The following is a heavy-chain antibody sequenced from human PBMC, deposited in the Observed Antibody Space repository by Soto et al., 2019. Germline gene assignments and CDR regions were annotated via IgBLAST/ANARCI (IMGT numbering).Heavy chain of an antibody. Sequence: QVQLVQFGAEVKKPGSSVKVSCKASGGTFSSYAISWVRQAPGQGLEWMGGIIPIFATANYAQKFQGRVMITVEESTSTAYMELSSLRSEDTAVYYCARSVSFRYQLLKRGMDVWGQGTTVTVSS. J-gene: IGHJ6*02. CDR2: IIPIFATA. CDR3: ARSVSFRYQLLKRGMDV. V-gene: IGHV1-69*01. CDR1: GGTFSSYA. D-gene: IGHD2-2*01.